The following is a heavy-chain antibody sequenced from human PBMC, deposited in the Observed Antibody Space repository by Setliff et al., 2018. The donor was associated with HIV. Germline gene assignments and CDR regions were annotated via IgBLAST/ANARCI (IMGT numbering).Heavy chain of an antibody. CDR3: ETDGA. Sequence: GGSLRLSCAASGLTFSRHWMHWVRQAPGKGLVWVSRVNNDGSSTTYADSVRGRFAISRDNTKNTVYLQMNSLRAEDTAVYYCETDGAWGQGTLVTVSS. CDR1: GLTFSRHW. V-gene: IGHV3-74*01. J-gene: IGHJ5*02. CDR2: VNNDGSST. D-gene: IGHD3-16*01.